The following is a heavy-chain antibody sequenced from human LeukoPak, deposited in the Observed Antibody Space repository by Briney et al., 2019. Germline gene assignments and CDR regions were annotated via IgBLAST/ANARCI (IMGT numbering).Heavy chain of an antibody. CDR2: IWYDGSNK. J-gene: IGHJ1*01. V-gene: IGHV3-33*01. D-gene: IGHD6-13*01. CDR1: GFTFSSYG. CDR3: ARDTYSSSWYGHFQH. Sequence: GGSLRLSCAASGFTFSSYGMHWVRQAPGKGLEWVAVIWYDGSNKYYADSVKGRFTISRDNSKNTLYLQMNGLRAEDTAVYYCARDTYSSSWYGHFQHWGQGTLVTVSS.